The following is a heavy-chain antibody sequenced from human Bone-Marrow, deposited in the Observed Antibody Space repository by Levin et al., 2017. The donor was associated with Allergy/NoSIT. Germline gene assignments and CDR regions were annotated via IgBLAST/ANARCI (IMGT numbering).Heavy chain of an antibody. Sequence: GRSLRLSCAASGFNFGAYAMTWVRQAPGKGLEWVASIIGSGVNVYYADSLKGRFTISRDNSKNSLYLQMDNLRDWDTAVYYCATGRGFLEWLLPWDWGQGTLVTVSS. V-gene: IGHV3-23*01. CDR1: GFNFGAYA. CDR3: ATGRGFLEWLLPWD. D-gene: IGHD3-3*01. CDR2: IIGSGVNV. J-gene: IGHJ4*02.